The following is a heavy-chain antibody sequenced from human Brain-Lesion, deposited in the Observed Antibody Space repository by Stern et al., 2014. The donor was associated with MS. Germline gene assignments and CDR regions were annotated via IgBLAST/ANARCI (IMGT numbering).Heavy chain of an antibody. CDR2: INANSGGT. J-gene: IGHJ4*02. Sequence: QVQLVQSGAEVKKPGASVRVSCEASGNSFTHFYIHWVRQAPGQGLEWMGWINANSGGTKCAQKFKGWVTITRDTSMTTAYMEVTSLTSDDTAVYYCARGGRYYADYWGQGTLVTVSS. V-gene: IGHV1-2*04. D-gene: IGHD2-2*01. CDR3: ARGGRYYADY. CDR1: GNSFTHFY.